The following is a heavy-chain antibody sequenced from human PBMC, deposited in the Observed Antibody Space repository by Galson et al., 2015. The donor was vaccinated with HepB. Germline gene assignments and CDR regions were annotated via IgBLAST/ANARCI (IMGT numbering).Heavy chain of an antibody. Sequence: SVKVSCKASGYTFTSYGISWVRQAPGQGLEWMGWISAYNGNTNYAQKLQGRVTMTTDTSTSTAYMELRSLRSDDTAVYYCARARGITIFGVVPPGTWFDPWGQGTLVTVSS. J-gene: IGHJ5*02. V-gene: IGHV1-18*01. CDR1: GYTFTSYG. CDR3: ARARGITIFGVVPPGTWFDP. CDR2: ISAYNGNT. D-gene: IGHD3-3*01.